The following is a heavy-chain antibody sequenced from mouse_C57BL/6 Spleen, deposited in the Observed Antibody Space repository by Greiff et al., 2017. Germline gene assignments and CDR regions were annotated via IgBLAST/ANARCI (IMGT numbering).Heavy chain of an antibody. CDR1: PHPPSSSW. D-gene: IGHD4-1*01. CDR2: IYPGDGDT. CDR3: ARELELGFDY. Sequence: QVQLQQSGPELVKPGAPPPPPPTPPPHPPSSSWTNWVKQRPGKGLEWIGRIYPGDGDTNYNGKFKGKATLTADKSSSTAYMQLSSLTSEDSAVYFCARELELGFDYWGQGTTLTVSS. V-gene: IGHV1-82*01. J-gene: IGHJ2*01.